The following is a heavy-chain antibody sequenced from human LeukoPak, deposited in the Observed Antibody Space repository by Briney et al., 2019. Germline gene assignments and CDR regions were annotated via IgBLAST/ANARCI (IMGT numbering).Heavy chain of an antibody. CDR3: ARDVFVVVAAGGPFDY. J-gene: IGHJ4*02. CDR1: GYTFTSYY. V-gene: IGHV1-46*01. Sequence: ASVKVSCKASGYTFTSYYMHWVRQAPGQGLEWMGIINPSGGSTSYAQKFQGRVTMTRDTSTSTVYMELSSLRSEDTAVYYCARDVFVVVAAGGPFDYWGQGTLVTVSS. CDR2: INPSGGST. D-gene: IGHD2-15*01.